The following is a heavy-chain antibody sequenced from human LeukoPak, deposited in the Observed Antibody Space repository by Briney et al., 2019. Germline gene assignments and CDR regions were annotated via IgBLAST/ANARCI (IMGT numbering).Heavy chain of an antibody. CDR3: ARDHSSSWYYFDY. V-gene: IGHV3-30-3*01. J-gene: IGHJ4*02. CDR1: GFTFSSYA. Sequence: GGSLRLSCAASGFTFSSYAMHWVRQAPGKGLEWVAVISYDGSNEYYADSVKGRFTISRGNSKNTLYLQMNSLRAEDTAVYYCARDHSSSWYYFDYWGQGTLVTVSS. CDR2: ISYDGSNE. D-gene: IGHD6-13*01.